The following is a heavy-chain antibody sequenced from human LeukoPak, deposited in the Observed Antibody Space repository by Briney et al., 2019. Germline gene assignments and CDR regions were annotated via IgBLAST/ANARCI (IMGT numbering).Heavy chain of an antibody. J-gene: IGHJ4*02. CDR3: ARHHYDSSGYYYSY. CDR1: GGSISSYY. CDR2: IYYSGST. V-gene: IGHV4-59*01. D-gene: IGHD3-22*01. Sequence: KPSETLSLTCTVFGGSISSYYWSWIRQPPGKGLEWIGYIYYSGSTNYNPSLKSRVTISVDTSKNQFSLKLSSVTAADTAVYYCARHHYDSSGYYYSYWGQGTLVTVSS.